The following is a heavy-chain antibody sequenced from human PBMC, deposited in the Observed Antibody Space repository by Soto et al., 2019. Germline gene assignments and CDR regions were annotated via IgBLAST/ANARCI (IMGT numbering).Heavy chain of an antibody. V-gene: IGHV3-30*18. CDR2: ISYDGSNK. J-gene: IGHJ5*02. Sequence: QVQLVESGGGVVQPGRSLRLSCAASGFTFSSYGMHWVRQAPGKGLEWVAVISYDGSNKYYADSVKGRSTISRDNSKNTLYLQMNSLRAEDTAVYYCAKDWGSSGWYTDWFDPWGQGTLVTVSS. CDR3: AKDWGSSGWYTDWFDP. CDR1: GFTFSSYG. D-gene: IGHD6-19*01.